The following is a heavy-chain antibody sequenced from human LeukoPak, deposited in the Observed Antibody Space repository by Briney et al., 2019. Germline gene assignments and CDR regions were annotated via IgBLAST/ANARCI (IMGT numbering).Heavy chain of an antibody. CDR2: IYYSGST. V-gene: IGHV4-39*01. D-gene: IGHD2-2*01. J-gene: IGHJ6*03. CDR1: GGSISSSSYY. CDR3: ARRGIYCSSTSCFYYYYYMDV. Sequence: SETLSLTCTVSGGSISSSSYYWGWIRQPPGKGLEWIGSIYYSGSTYYNPSLKSRVTISVDTSKNQFSLKLSSVTAADAAVYYCARRGIYCSSTSCFYYYYYMDVWGKGTTVTVSS.